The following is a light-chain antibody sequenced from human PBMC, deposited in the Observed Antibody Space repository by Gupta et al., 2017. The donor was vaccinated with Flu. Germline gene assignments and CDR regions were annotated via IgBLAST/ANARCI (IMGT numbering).Light chain of an antibody. Sequence: DIVLTQSPLSLPVTPGEPASISCKSSQSLLHSNGYNYLDWYLQKPGQSPQLLIYLGSNRASGVPDRFSGSGSGTDFTLEISRVEAEDVGVYYCMQALEDPPWTFGQGTKVEIK. CDR3: MQALEDPPWT. V-gene: IGKV2-28*01. J-gene: IGKJ1*01. CDR1: QSLLHSNGYNY. CDR2: LGS.